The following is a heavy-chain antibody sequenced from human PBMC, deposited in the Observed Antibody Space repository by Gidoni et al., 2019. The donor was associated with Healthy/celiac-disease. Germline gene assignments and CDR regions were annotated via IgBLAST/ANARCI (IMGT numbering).Heavy chain of an antibody. CDR1: GYTFTSYA. D-gene: IGHD2-15*01. Sequence: QVQLVQSGSELKTPGASVQVSCKASGYTFTSYAMNWVRQAPGQGLAWMGWINTNPGNPTYAQGFTGRFVFSLDTSVSTAYLQISSLKAEDTAVYYCARDGAHCSGGSCYSTNYYYYYGMDVWGQGTTVTVSS. V-gene: IGHV7-4-1*02. CDR2: INTNPGNP. J-gene: IGHJ6*02. CDR3: ARDGAHCSGGSCYSTNYYYYYGMDV.